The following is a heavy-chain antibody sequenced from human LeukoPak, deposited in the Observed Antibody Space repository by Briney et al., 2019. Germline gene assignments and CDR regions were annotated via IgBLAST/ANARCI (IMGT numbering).Heavy chain of an antibody. D-gene: IGHD1-1*01. CDR3: ARAYSDWSGIDY. V-gene: IGHV3-33*08. J-gene: IGHJ4*02. CDR2: IWYDGSNK. CDR1: GITFKNYG. Sequence: GRSLRLSCAASGITFKNYGMHWVRQAPGKGLEWVAVIWYDGSNKYYADSVKGRFTISRDNSKNTLYLQMNSLRAEDTAVYYCARAYSDWSGIDYWGQGALVTVSS.